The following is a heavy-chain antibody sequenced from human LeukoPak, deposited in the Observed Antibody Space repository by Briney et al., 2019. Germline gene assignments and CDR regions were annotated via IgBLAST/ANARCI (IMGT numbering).Heavy chain of an antibody. CDR2: IIPILGIA. D-gene: IGHD4-23*01. CDR1: GGTFSSYA. CDR3: ARDHAYGGKDH. V-gene: IGHV1-69*04. Sequence: SVKVSCKASGGTFSSYAISWVRQAPGQGLEWMGRIIPILGIANYAQKFQGRVTITADKSTSTAYMELSSLRSEDTAVYYCARDHAYGGKDHWGQGTLVTVSS. J-gene: IGHJ4*02.